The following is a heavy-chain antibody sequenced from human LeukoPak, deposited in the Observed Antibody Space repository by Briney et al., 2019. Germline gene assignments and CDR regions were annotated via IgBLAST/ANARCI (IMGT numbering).Heavy chain of an antibody. CDR1: GYIFTNYH. D-gene: IGHD3-10*01. V-gene: IGHV1-46*01. J-gene: IGHJ3*02. CDR3: ARGGGLRGPTWSKSILDI. CDR2: INPSGGSP. Sequence: GASVKVSCKASGYIFTNYHIHWVRQAPGQGLECMGIINPSGGSPTYAQNFQGRVTMTRDTSTSTVYMELSSLRSEDTAMYYCARGGGLRGPTWSKSILDIWGQGTMVTVSS.